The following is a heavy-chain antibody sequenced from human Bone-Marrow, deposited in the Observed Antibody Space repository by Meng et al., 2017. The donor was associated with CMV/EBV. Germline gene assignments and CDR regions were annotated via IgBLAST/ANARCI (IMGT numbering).Heavy chain of an antibody. Sequence: GESLKLSCAASGFTFSSYGMHWDRQAPGKGLEWVAFIRSDEANKYYGDSVKGRFTISRDISNNILYLQMNSLGVEDRVVYYCAKDGGYCTSISCPGRPDYWGQGALVTVSS. V-gene: IGHV3-30*02. D-gene: IGHD2-2*01. CDR3: AKDGGYCTSISCPGRPDY. CDR2: IRSDEANK. CDR1: GFTFSSYG. J-gene: IGHJ4*02.